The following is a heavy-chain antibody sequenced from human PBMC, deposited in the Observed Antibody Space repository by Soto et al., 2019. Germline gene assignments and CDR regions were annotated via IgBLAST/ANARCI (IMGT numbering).Heavy chain of an antibody. D-gene: IGHD3-10*01. CDR1: GGSFSGYI. V-gene: IGHV4-34*01. CDR3: ARGLFSETSYAGGWSYVDN. J-gene: IGHJ4*02. CDR2: INHSGSS. Sequence: QVQLQQWGAGLLKPSETLSLTCAVYGGSFSGYIWTWIRQSPGKGLQWIGQINHSGSSYYNPSLKRRVTISLLSSSERFSRERSSVPAAATAVYYCARGLFSETSYAGGWSYVDNWRQGTLVTVSS.